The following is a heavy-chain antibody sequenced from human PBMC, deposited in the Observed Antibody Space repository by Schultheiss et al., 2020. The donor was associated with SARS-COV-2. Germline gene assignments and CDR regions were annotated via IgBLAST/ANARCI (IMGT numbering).Heavy chain of an antibody. CDR3: AKDQELGIVVTNFDY. J-gene: IGHJ4*02. V-gene: IGHV3-23*01. Sequence: GESLKISCTASGFTFSSYAMSWVRQAPGKGLEWVSAISGSGGSTYYADSVKGRFTISRDNSKNTLYLQMNSLRAEDTAVYYCAKDQELGIVVTNFDYWGQGTLVTVSS. D-gene: IGHD7-27*01. CDR1: GFTFSSYA. CDR2: ISGSGGST.